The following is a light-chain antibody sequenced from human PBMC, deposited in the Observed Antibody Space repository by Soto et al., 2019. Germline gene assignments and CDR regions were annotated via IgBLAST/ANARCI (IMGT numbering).Light chain of an antibody. CDR2: AAS. CDR1: QSVSSS. Sequence: DIQMTQSPSSLSASVGDRVTITCRASQSVSSSLNWYQQTPGKAPKILIYAASSLQSGVPSRFSGSGSGTDFTLTISSLQPEDFATYFCQQSDSIPFTFGRGTKLEIK. CDR3: QQSDSIPFT. V-gene: IGKV1-39*01. J-gene: IGKJ2*01.